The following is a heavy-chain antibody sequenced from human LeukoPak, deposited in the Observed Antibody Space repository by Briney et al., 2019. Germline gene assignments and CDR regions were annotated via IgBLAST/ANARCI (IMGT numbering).Heavy chain of an antibody. J-gene: IGHJ4*02. CDR1: GFTFSDYY. Sequence: GGSLRLSCAASGFTFSDYYMSWIRQAPGKGLEWVSYVSSSGSTIYYADSVKGRFTISRDNAKNSLYLQMNSLRAEDTAVYYCARDRRWFGELFTGYFDYWGQGTLVTVSS. V-gene: IGHV3-11*01. CDR3: ARDRRWFGELFTGYFDY. CDR2: VSSSGSTI. D-gene: IGHD3-10*01.